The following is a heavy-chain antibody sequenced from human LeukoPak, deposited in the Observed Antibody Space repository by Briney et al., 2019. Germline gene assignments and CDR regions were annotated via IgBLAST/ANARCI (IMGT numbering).Heavy chain of an antibody. Sequence: ASVKVSCKASGYTFTSYGISWVRQAPGQGLEWMGWISAYNGNTNYAQKLQGRVTMTTDTSTSTAYMELRSLRSDDTALYHCARGTHYYYSSGYDYWGQGTLVTVSS. CDR2: ISAYNGNT. J-gene: IGHJ4*02. D-gene: IGHD3-22*01. V-gene: IGHV1-18*01. CDR3: ARGTHYYYSSGYDY. CDR1: GYTFTSYG.